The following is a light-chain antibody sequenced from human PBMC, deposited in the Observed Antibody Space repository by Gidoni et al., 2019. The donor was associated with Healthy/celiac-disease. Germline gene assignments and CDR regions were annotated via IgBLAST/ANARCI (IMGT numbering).Light chain of an antibody. Sequence: AVVIQEPSRTVSPDGTVTLTCGSSTGAVTSGHYPYWFQQKPGQAPRTLIYDTSNKHSWTPARFSGSLLGGKAALTLSGAQPEDEAEYYCLLSYGGARGVVFGGGTKLTVL. J-gene: IGLJ2*01. V-gene: IGLV7-46*01. CDR3: LLSYGGARGVV. CDR1: TGAVTSGHY. CDR2: DTS.